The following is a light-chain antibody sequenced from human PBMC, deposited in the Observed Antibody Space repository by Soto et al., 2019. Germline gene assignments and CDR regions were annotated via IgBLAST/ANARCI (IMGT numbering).Light chain of an antibody. CDR3: SSYTSSGTLVV. J-gene: IGLJ2*01. Sequence: QSVLTQPASVSGSPGQSITISCTGTSSDVGGYNYVSWYQQHPGKAPKLMIYEVSNRPSGVSNRFSGSKSGNTASLTISGLQAEDEADYYCSSYTSSGTLVVFGGGTKLTVL. CDR1: SSDVGGYNY. V-gene: IGLV2-14*01. CDR2: EVS.